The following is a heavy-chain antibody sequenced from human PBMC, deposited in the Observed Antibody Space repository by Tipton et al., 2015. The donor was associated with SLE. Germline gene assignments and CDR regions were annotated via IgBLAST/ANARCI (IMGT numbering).Heavy chain of an antibody. D-gene: IGHD5-12*01. CDR3: ARGSGYERDYYYGMDV. CDR2: IIPMFGTT. V-gene: IGHV1-69*13. J-gene: IGHJ6*02. CDR1: GGTFSSFP. Sequence: QSGPEVKKPGSSVKVSCKTSGGTFSSFPINWVRQAPGQGLEWMGRIIPMFGTTNYAQKFQGRVTITADESTSTAYLELSSLTSEDTAVYYCARGSGYERDYYYGMDVWGQGTTVTVSS.